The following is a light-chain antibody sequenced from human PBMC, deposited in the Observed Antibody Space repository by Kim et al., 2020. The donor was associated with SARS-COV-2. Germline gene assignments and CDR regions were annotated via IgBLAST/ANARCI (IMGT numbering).Light chain of an antibody. CDR1: IVTNSF. J-gene: IGLJ2*01. Sequence: SVSPGPAARITCSGNIVTNSFTRWFQQKPGQAPMLVIYRYTERPSGIPERFAGFTSGTTVTLTISGAQVEDEAHYYCYSATNKTVIFGGGTKLTVL. CDR3: YSATNKTVI. V-gene: IGLV3-27*01. CDR2: RYT.